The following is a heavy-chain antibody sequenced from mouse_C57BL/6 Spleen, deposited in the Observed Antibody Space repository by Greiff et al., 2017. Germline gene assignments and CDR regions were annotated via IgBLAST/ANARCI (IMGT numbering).Heavy chain of an antibody. CDR1: GFTFSSYA. Sequence: EVKLVESGGGLVKPGGSLKLSCAASGFTFSSYAMSWVRQPPEKRMEWVATISDGGSYTYYTDNGKGRFSISRDNAKNNLYLQMSHLKSEDTAMYYGARDRRFYEGYDGDAMDYWGQGTSVTVSS. J-gene: IGHJ4*01. D-gene: IGHD2-3*01. CDR2: ISDGGSYT. CDR3: ARDRRFYEGYDGDAMDY. V-gene: IGHV5-4*01.